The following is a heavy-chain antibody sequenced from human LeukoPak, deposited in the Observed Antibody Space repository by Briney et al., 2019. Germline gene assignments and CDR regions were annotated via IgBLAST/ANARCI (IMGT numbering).Heavy chain of an antibody. Sequence: PGGSLRLSCAASGFTFSDYYMSWLRQAPGKGLEWVSYISSGGSTIYYADSVKGRFTISRDNAKNSLYLQMNSLRAEDTAVYYCASRSTYTYGRTGYFDCWGQGTLVTVSS. CDR3: ASRSTYTYGRTGYFDC. CDR2: ISSGGSTI. J-gene: IGHJ4*02. D-gene: IGHD5-18*01. CDR1: GFTFSDYY. V-gene: IGHV3-11*01.